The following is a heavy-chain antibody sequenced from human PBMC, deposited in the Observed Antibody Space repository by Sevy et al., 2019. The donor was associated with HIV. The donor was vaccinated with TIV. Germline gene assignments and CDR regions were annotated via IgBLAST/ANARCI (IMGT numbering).Heavy chain of an antibody. D-gene: IGHD1-26*01. CDR1: GFNFGSHW. Sequence: GGSLRLSCVVSGFNFGSHWMTWVRRAPGRGLECVANIKPDESEKYYVESVNGRFTVSRDNVKNSLYLQMNSLRAEDTAVYYCARDLNWDSIWGQGTMVTVSS. CDR3: ARDLNWDSI. V-gene: IGHV3-7*01. CDR2: IKPDESEK. J-gene: IGHJ3*02.